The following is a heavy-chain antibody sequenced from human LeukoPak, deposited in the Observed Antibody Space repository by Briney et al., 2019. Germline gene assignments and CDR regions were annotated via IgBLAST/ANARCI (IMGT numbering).Heavy chain of an antibody. CDR1: GFTVSSNY. J-gene: IGHJ4*02. Sequence: GGSLRLSCAASGFTVSSNYMTWVRQAPGKGLEWVSVIYSGDSTYYADSVKGRFTISRDNSKNTLYFQMNSLRAEDTAVYYCARGVGTATDYWGQGTLVTVSS. V-gene: IGHV3-53*01. D-gene: IGHD5-18*01. CDR2: IYSGDST. CDR3: ARGVGTATDY.